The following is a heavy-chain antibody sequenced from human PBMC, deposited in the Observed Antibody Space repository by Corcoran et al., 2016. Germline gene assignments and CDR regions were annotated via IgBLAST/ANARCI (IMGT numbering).Heavy chain of an antibody. D-gene: IGHD6-13*01. J-gene: IGHJ5*02. CDR3: ARAIAAASYFDP. Sequence: QLQLQESGPGLVKPSETLSLTCTVSGGSISSSSYYWGWIRQPPGKGLEWIGSIYYGGSTYYNPSLKSRVTISVDTSKNQFSLKLRPVTAADTAVYYCARAIAAASYFDPWGQGTPVTVSS. V-gene: IGHV4-39*01. CDR1: GGSISSSSYY. CDR2: IYYGGST.